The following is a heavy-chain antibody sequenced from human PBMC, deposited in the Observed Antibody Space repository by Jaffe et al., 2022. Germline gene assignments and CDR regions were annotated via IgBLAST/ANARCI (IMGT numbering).Heavy chain of an antibody. CDR2: IRYDGSNK. CDR1: GFTLISSG. V-gene: IGHV3-30*02. J-gene: IGHJ5*02. CDR3: AKSLGQQRRPWFDP. D-gene: IGHD6-13*01. Sequence: QVQLMESGGGVVQPGGSLRLSCAASGFTLISSGMHWVRQAPGKGLEWVAFIRYDGSNKYYADSVKGRFTISRDNSKNTLHLQMNSLRAEDTAVYYCAKSLGQQRRPWFDPWGQGTLVTVSS.